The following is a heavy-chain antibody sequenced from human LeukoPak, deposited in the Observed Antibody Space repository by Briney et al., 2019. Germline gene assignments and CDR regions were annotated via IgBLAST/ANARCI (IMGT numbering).Heavy chain of an antibody. V-gene: IGHV3-11*01. CDR3: ATDGAGFDT. CDR1: GFTFNDYY. CDR2: INIGGTNT. Sequence: GGCLRLSCGVSGFTFNDYYMSWSREAPGKGLEWLSYINIGGTNTHYADSVRGRYTISRDNAKKSLYLEMNNLRAEDTAVYYCATDGAGFDTWGQGVLVTVSS. J-gene: IGHJ5*02.